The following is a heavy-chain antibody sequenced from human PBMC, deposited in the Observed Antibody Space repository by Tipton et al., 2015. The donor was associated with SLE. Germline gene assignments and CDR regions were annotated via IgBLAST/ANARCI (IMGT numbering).Heavy chain of an antibody. D-gene: IGHD6-13*01. CDR2: ISAYNGDT. CDR1: GYTFTSFG. V-gene: IGHV1-18*01. CDR3: ARQLVPTGDFDY. Sequence: QSGPEVKKPGASVKVSCKASGYTFTSFGISWVRQAPGQGLEWMGWISAYNGDTNYVQKFQGRVTMTTDTPKSTAYMELRSLRSDDTAVYYCARQLVPTGDFDYWGQGTLVTVSS. J-gene: IGHJ4*02.